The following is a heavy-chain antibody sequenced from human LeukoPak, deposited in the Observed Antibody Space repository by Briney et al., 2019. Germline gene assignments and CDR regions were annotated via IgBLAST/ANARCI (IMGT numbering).Heavy chain of an antibody. CDR1: GYTFTGYY. D-gene: IGHD1-1*01. Sequence: GASVKVSCKASGYTFTGYYMHWVRQAPGQGLEWMGWINPNSGGTNYAQKFQGRVTMNRDTSISTVYMELSRLRSDDTAVYYCARVGDNWNDFGWFDPWGQGTLVIVSS. V-gene: IGHV1-2*02. J-gene: IGHJ5*02. CDR3: ARVGDNWNDFGWFDP. CDR2: INPNSGGT.